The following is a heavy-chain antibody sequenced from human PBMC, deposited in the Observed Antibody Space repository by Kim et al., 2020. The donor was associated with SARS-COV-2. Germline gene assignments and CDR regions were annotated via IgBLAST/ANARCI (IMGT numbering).Heavy chain of an antibody. V-gene: IGHV4-59*13. CDR2: IYYSGST. Sequence: SETLSLTCTVSGGSISSYYWSWIRQPPGKGLEWIGYIYYSGSTNYNPSLKSRVTISVDTSKNQFSLKLSSVTAADTAVYYCARVRDPYIVVVPAAMGSGWFDPWGQGTLVTVSS. D-gene: IGHD2-2*01. J-gene: IGHJ5*02. CDR3: ARVRDPYIVVVPAAMGSGWFDP. CDR1: GGSISSYY.